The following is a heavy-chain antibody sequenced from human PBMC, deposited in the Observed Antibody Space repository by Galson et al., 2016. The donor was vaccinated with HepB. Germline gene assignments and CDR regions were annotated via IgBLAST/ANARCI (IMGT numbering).Heavy chain of an antibody. J-gene: IGHJ5*02. Sequence: SVKVSCKASGDNYSRLGISWVRQAPGQGLEWMGWISGHNGDTNYEQNLRGRVTMTTDTSTNTAYMELRSLKSDDTAVYYCARGGDYARWWFDPWGQGTLVTVSS. CDR1: GDNYSRLG. CDR2: ISGHNGDT. CDR3: ARGGDYARWWFDP. D-gene: IGHD2-21*02. V-gene: IGHV1-18*01.